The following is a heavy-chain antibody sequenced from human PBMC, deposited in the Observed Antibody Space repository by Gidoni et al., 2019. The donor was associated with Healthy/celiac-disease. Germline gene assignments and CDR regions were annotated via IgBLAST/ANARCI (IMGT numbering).Heavy chain of an antibody. V-gene: IGHV3-21*01. CDR1: GFTFRSYS. D-gene: IGHD1-26*01. Sequence: EVQLVESGGGLVQPGGSLRLSCAASGFTFRSYSMNWVRQAPGKGLEWVSSISSSSSYIYYADSVKGRFTISRDNAKNSLYLQMNSLRAEDTAVYYCARDRIVGAVDYWGQGTLVTVSS. J-gene: IGHJ4*02. CDR3: ARDRIVGAVDY. CDR2: ISSSSSYI.